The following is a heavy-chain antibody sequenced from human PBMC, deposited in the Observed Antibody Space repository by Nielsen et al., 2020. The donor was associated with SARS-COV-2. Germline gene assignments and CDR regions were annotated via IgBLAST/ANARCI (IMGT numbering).Heavy chain of an antibody. V-gene: IGHV3-23*01. Sequence: VRQAPGKGLEWVSTILGADTYYTDSVKGRFTISSDISKNTVYLQMNSLRAEDTAVYFCAKYGGAGLLGTPDYWGQGTLVTVSS. CDR2: ILGADT. J-gene: IGHJ4*02. D-gene: IGHD4-23*01. CDR3: AKYGGAGLLGTPDY.